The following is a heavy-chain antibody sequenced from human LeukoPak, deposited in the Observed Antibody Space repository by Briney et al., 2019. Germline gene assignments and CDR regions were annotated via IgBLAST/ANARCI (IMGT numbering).Heavy chain of an antibody. Sequence: PGGSLRLSCAASGFTFNSHSMHWVRQAPGKGLFWVSRISSDESNTRYADSVKGRFTISRDNSKNTLYLQMNSLRAEDTAVYYCAKTMAVAGTVIFDFWGQGTMVTVSS. CDR2: ISSDESNT. D-gene: IGHD6-19*01. J-gene: IGHJ3*01. V-gene: IGHV3-74*01. CDR3: AKTMAVAGTVIFDF. CDR1: GFTFNSHS.